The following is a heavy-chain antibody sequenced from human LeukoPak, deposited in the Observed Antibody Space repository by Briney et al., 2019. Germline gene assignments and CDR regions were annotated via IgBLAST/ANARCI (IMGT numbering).Heavy chain of an antibody. D-gene: IGHD3-9*01. V-gene: IGHV3-23*01. CDR2: ISGSGGST. CDR1: GFTFSSYS. Sequence: GGSLRLSCAASGFTFSSYSMNWVRQAPGKGLEWVSAISGSGGSTYYADSVKGRFTISRDNSKNTLYLQMNSLRAEDTAVYYCAKDRRADYDILSGYYFDYWGQGTLVTVSS. CDR3: AKDRRADYDILSGYYFDY. J-gene: IGHJ4*02.